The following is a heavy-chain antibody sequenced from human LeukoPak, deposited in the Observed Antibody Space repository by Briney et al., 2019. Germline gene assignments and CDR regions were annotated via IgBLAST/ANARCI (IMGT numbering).Heavy chain of an antibody. V-gene: IGHV3-74*01. CDR1: GFTFSSYW. J-gene: IGHJ6*03. CDR2: INSDGSST. Sequence: GGSLRLSCAASGFTFSSYWMHWVRQAPGKGLVWVSRINSDGSSTSYADSVKGRFTISRDNAKNTLYLQMNSLRAEDTAVYYCARPRDYYYMDVWGKGTTVTVSS. CDR3: ARPRDYYYMDV.